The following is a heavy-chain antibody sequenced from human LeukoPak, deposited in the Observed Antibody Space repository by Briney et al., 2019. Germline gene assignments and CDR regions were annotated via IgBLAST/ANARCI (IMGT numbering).Heavy chain of an antibody. CDR1: GGSISSYY. CDR2: IYYSGST. J-gene: IGHJ4*02. CDR3: ARSGGNIVATTGTFDY. D-gene: IGHD5-12*01. V-gene: IGHV4-59*08. Sequence: SETLSLTCTASGGSISSYYWSWIRQPPGKGLEWIGYIYYSGSTNYNPSLKSRVTISVDTSKNQFSLKLSSVTAADTAVYYCARSGGNIVATTGTFDYWGQGTLVTVSS.